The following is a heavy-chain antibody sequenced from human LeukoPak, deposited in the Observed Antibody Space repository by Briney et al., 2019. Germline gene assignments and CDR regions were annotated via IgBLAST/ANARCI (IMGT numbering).Heavy chain of an antibody. J-gene: IGHJ4*02. V-gene: IGHV4-39*01. D-gene: IGHD4-17*01. CDR1: GGSISSSSYY. CDR3: ARYDYGPFFFAY. CDR2: IYYSGST. Sequence: PSETLSLTCTVSGGSISSSSYYWGWIRQPPGQGLEWIGSIYYSGSTYYNPSLKSRVTISVYTSKNQFSLKLSSVTAADTAVFYCARYDYGPFFFAYWGQGTLVTVSS.